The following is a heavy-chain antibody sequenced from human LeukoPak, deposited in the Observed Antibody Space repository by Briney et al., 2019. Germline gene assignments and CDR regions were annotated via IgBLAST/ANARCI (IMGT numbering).Heavy chain of an antibody. D-gene: IGHD6-6*01. CDR1: GGSISSYY. V-gene: IGHV4-59*08. CDR3: ARSIAARYYYYGMDV. Sequence: SETLSLTCTVSGGSISSYYWSWIRQPPGEGLEWIGYIYYSGSTNYNPSLKSRVTISVDTPKNQFSLKLSSVTAADTAVYYCARSIAARYYYYGMDVWGQGTTVTVSS. J-gene: IGHJ6*02. CDR2: IYYSGST.